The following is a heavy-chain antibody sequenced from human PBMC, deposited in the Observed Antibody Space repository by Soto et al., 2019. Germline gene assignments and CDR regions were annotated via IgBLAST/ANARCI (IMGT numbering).Heavy chain of an antibody. V-gene: IGHV4-31*03. Sequence: SETLSLTCTVSGGSISSGGYYWSWIRQHPGKGLEWIGYIYYSGSTYYNPSLKSRVTISVDTSKNQFSLKLSSVTAADTAVYYCARSELRHYFDYWGQGTLVTVSP. J-gene: IGHJ4*02. CDR2: IYYSGST. CDR3: ARSELRHYFDY. D-gene: IGHD3-10*01. CDR1: GGSISSGGYY.